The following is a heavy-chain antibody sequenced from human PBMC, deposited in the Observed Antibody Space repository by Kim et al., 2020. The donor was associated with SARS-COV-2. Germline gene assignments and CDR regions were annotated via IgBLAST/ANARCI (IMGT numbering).Heavy chain of an antibody. D-gene: IGHD6-19*01. CDR3: ARGSGSSSGLLGDY. J-gene: IGHJ4*02. Sequence: SETLSLTCAVYGVSFSGYYWSWIRQPPGKGLEWIGEINHSGSTNYNPSLKSRVTISVDTSKNQFSLKLSSVTTADTAVYYCARGSGSSSGLLGDYWGQGTLVTVSS. CDR2: INHSGST. V-gene: IGHV4-34*01. CDR1: GVSFSGYY.